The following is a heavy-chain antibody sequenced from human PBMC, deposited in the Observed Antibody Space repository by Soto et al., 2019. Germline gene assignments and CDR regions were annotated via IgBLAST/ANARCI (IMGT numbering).Heavy chain of an antibody. J-gene: IGHJ4*02. V-gene: IGHV4-34*01. CDR1: GGSCSGYY. Sequence: SETLCLTCAVDGGSCSGYYWSWIRQTPGKGLEWIGEISHSGSTNYNPSLKSRVTISVDTSKNQFSLKLSSVTAADTAVYYCARRYYYGSGSRIYFDYWGQGTLVTVSS. CDR3: ARRYYYGSGSRIYFDY. CDR2: ISHSGST. D-gene: IGHD3-10*01.